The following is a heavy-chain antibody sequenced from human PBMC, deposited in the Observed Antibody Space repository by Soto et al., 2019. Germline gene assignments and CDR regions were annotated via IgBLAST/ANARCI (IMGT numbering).Heavy chain of an antibody. CDR2: ISSSSSYI. Sequence: PGGSLRLSCAASGFTFSSYSMNWVRQAPGKGLEWVSSISSSSSYIYYADSVKGRFTISRDNAKNSLYLQMNSLRAEDTAVYYCARVAAVAGTRRGAIDIWGQGTMVTVSS. CDR1: GFTFSSYS. CDR3: ARVAAVAGTRRGAIDI. V-gene: IGHV3-21*01. D-gene: IGHD6-19*01. J-gene: IGHJ3*02.